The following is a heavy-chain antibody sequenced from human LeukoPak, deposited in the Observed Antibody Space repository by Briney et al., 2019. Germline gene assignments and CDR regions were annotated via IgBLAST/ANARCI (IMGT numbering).Heavy chain of an antibody. J-gene: IGHJ5*02. CDR3: ARDRGYCSGGSCYPINWFDP. CDR1: AFTFSSYG. CDR2: IWYDASNK. V-gene: IGHV3-33*01. Sequence: GRSLRLSCAAPAFTFSSYGIPWVRQAPGKGLESAAAIWYDASNKYYADSVKGRFTISRDNSKNTLYLQMNSLRAEDTAVYYCARDRGYCSGGSCYPINWFDPWGQGTLVTVSS. D-gene: IGHD2-15*01.